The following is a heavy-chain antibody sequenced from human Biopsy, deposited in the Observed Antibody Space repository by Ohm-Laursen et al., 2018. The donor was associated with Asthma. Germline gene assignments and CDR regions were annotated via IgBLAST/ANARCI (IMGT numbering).Heavy chain of an antibody. J-gene: IGHJ6*02. CDR1: GYTFNSAG. D-gene: IGHD3-10*01. V-gene: IGHV1-18*01. CDR2: ISVYNGNT. Sequence: GASVKASCKTSGYTFNSAGITWVRQAPGQGLEWMGWISVYNGNTKVAQKLQDRVTMITDTSTSTACMELRSLRSDDTAVYFFARAVDYSHYYGIDVWGQGTTVTVS. CDR3: ARAVDYSHYYGIDV.